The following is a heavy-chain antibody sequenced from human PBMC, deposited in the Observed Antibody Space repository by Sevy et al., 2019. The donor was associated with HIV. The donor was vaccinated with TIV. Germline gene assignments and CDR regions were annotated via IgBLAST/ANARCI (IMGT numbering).Heavy chain of an antibody. V-gene: IGHV3-23*01. Sequence: GGSLRLSCAASEFTFSSYAMSWVRQAPGKGLEWVSTIFRGGDVTYYADSVKGRFTISRDNSRNTLFLQMKSLRAEDTAVYYCAGARYDSSGSFDAFDIWGQGTMVTVSS. D-gene: IGHD3-22*01. CDR1: EFTFSSYA. CDR2: IFRGGDVT. J-gene: IGHJ3*02. CDR3: AGARYDSSGSFDAFDI.